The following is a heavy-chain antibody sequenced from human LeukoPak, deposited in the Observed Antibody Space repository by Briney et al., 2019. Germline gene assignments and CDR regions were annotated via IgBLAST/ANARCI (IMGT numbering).Heavy chain of an antibody. J-gene: IGHJ3*02. CDR2: IYYSGST. CDR1: GGSISTSSYY. Sequence: SETLSLTCTVSGGSISTSSYYWAWIRQPPGKGLEYIGSIYYSGSTNYNPSLKSRVTISVDTSKNQFSLKLSSVTAADTAVYYCARDDSRDAFDIWGQGTMVTVSS. V-gene: IGHV4-39*07. D-gene: IGHD3-22*01. CDR3: ARDDSRDAFDI.